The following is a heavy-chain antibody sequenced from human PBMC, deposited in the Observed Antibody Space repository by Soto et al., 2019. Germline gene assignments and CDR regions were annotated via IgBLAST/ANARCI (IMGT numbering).Heavy chain of an antibody. CDR3: AKGGDYMTTVTTGRDYYYYYMDV. CDR2: ISYDGSNK. J-gene: IGHJ6*03. CDR1: GFTFSSYG. Sequence: QVQLVESGGGVVQPGRSLRLSCAASGFTFSSYGMHWVRQAPGKGLEWVAVISYDGSNKYYADSVKGRFTISRDNSKNTLYLQRNSLRAEDTAVYYCAKGGDYMTTVTTGRDYYYYYMDVWGKGTTVTVSS. D-gene: IGHD4-17*01. V-gene: IGHV3-30*18.